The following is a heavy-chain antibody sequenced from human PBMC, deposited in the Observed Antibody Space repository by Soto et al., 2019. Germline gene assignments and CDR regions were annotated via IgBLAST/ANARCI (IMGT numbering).Heavy chain of an antibody. D-gene: IGHD3-10*01. Sequence: SENPSPPRPVSCCSLRPGGYYWSWIRQHPGKGLEWIGYIYYSGSTYYNPSLKSRVTISVDTSKNQFSLKLSSVTAADTAVYYCARSVTPWGQGTLVTVSS. CDR2: IYYSGST. CDR3: ARSVTP. CDR1: CCSLRPGGYY. J-gene: IGHJ5*02. V-gene: IGHV4-31*03.